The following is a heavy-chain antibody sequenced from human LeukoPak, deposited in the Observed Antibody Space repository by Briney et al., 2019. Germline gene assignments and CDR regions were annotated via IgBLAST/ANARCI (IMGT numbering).Heavy chain of an antibody. V-gene: IGHV1-69*04. CDR1: GGTFSSYA. CDR3: ARYYGSGSYYRIHPFDY. D-gene: IGHD3-10*01. Sequence: SVKVSCKASGGTFSSYAISWVRQAPGQGLEWMGRIIPIFGIANYAQKFQGRVTITADKSTSTAYMELSSLRSEDTAVYYCARYYGSGSYYRIHPFDYWGQGTLVTVSS. J-gene: IGHJ4*02. CDR2: IIPIFGIA.